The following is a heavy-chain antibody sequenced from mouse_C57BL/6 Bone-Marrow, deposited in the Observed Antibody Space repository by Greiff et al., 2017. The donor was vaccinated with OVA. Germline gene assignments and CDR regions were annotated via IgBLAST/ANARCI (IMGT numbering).Heavy chain of an antibody. CDR1: GYTFTSYW. CDR3: ARRYGSSYPFAY. D-gene: IGHD1-1*01. V-gene: IGHV1-52*01. CDR2: IDPSDSET. J-gene: IGHJ3*01. Sequence: QVQLQQPGAELVRPGSSVKLSCKASGYTFTSYWMHWVKQRPIQGLEWIGNIDPSDSETHYNQKFKDKATLTVDKSSSTAYMQLSSLTSEDSAVYYCARRYGSSYPFAYWGQGTLVTVSA.